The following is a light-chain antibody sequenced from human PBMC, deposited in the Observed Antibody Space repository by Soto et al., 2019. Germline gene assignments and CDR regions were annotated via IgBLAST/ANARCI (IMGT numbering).Light chain of an antibody. CDR3: QQYNNWPPERT. CDR1: QSVGSN. J-gene: IGKJ1*01. Sequence: EIVMTQSPATLSVSPGERATLSCRASQSVGSNLAWYQQKPGQAPRLLIYGTSTRPTGIPARFSGSGSGTECTHTISSLQSADFAIYFCQQYNNWPPERTFGKGTKVEIK. V-gene: IGKV3-15*01. CDR2: GTS.